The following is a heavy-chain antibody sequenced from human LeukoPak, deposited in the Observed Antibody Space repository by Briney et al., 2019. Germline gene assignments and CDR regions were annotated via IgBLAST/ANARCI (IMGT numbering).Heavy chain of an antibody. D-gene: IGHD6-13*01. CDR1: GYTFTCYG. Sequence: ASVKVSCKASGYTFTCYGISWVRQAPGQGLEWMGWISAYNGNTNYAQKLQGRVTMATDTSTSTAYMELRSLRSDDTAVYYCARAAAGTYYYYYMDVWGKGTTVTISS. CDR2: ISAYNGNT. V-gene: IGHV1-18*01. CDR3: ARAAAGTYYYYYMDV. J-gene: IGHJ6*03.